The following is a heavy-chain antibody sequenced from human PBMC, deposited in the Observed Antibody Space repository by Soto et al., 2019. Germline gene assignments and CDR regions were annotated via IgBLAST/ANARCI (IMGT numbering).Heavy chain of an antibody. Sequence: ASVKVSCKASGYTFTGYYMHWVRQAPGQGLEWMGWINPNSGGTNYAQKFQGWVTMTRDTSISTAYMELSRLRSDDTAVYYCARDLHPLYYCGSGIEANAFDIWGQGTMVTVSS. D-gene: IGHD3-10*01. CDR3: ARDLHPLYYCGSGIEANAFDI. V-gene: IGHV1-2*04. J-gene: IGHJ3*02. CDR1: GYTFTGYY. CDR2: INPNSGGT.